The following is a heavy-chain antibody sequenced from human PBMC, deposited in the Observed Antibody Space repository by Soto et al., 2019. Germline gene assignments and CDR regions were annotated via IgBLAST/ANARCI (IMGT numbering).Heavy chain of an antibody. CDR3: AKDRLLWFGELLSPPTRNCYGMEV. V-gene: IGHV3-30*18. CDR2: ISYDGSNK. CDR1: GFTFRTYG. J-gene: IGHJ6*04. Sequence: QVQLVESGGGVVQPGRSLRLSCAASGFTFRTYGMHWVRQAPGKGLEWVAVISYDGSNKYYADSVKGRFTISRDNSKNTLYLQMTSLRAADTAVYYCAKDRLLWFGELLSPPTRNCYGMEVWGEGTMVTVSS. D-gene: IGHD3-10*01.